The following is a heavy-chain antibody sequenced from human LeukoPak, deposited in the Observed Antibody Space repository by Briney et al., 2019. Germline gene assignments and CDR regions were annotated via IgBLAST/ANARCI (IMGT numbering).Heavy chain of an antibody. CDR3: ATITMVRGVRPPDDY. V-gene: IGHV1-24*01. Sequence: ASVKVSCKVSGYNLTELSMRWVRQAPGKGLEWMGGFDPEDGETIYAQKFQGRVTMTEDTSTDTAYMELSSLRSEDTAVYYCATITMVRGVRPPDDYWGQGTLVTVSS. CDR1: GYNLTELS. D-gene: IGHD3-10*01. CDR2: FDPEDGET. J-gene: IGHJ4*02.